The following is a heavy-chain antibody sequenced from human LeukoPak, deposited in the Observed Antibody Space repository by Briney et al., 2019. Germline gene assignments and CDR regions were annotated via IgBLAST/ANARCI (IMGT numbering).Heavy chain of an antibody. J-gene: IGHJ4*02. Sequence: PGRSLRLSCAASGFTFSSYGMHWVRQAPGKGLEWVAVISYDGSNKYYADSVKGRFTISRDNSKNTLYLQMNSLRAEDTAVYYCARDIGWLGESHPGYWGQGTLVTVSS. V-gene: IGHV3-30*03. CDR1: GFTFSSYG. CDR3: ARDIGWLGESHPGY. D-gene: IGHD3-10*01. CDR2: ISYDGSNK.